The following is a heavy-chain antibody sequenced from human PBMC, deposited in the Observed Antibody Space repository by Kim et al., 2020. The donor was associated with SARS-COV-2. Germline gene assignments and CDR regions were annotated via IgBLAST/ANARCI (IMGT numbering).Heavy chain of an antibody. CDR2: INHSGST. Sequence: SETLSLTCAVYGGSFSGYYWSWIRQPPGKGLEWIGEINHSGSTNYNPSLKSRVTISVDTSKNQFSLKLSSVTAADTAVYYCSRGLIAAADRFDPWGQGT. CDR3: SRGLIAAADRFDP. CDR1: GGSFSGYY. J-gene: IGHJ5*02. D-gene: IGHD6-13*01. V-gene: IGHV4-34*01.